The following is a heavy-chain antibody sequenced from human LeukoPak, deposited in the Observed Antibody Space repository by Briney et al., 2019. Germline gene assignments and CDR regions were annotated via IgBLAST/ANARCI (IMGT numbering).Heavy chain of an antibody. CDR1: GFTFSSYE. V-gene: IGHV3-48*03. J-gene: IGHJ4*02. D-gene: IGHD3-22*01. CDR2: ISSGTTI. CDR3: ARGEYYYDSSGSGIKTFDY. Sequence: GGSLRLSCAVSGFTFSSYEMNWVRQAPGKGLEWVSYISSGTTIYYADSVKGRSTISRDNAKNSLYLQMNSLRAEDTAVYYCARGEYYYDSSGSGIKTFDYWGQGTLVTVPS.